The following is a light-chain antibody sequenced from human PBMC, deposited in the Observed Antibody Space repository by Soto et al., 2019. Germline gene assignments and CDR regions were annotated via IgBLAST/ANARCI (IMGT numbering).Light chain of an antibody. V-gene: IGLV3-9*01. Sequence: SYELTQPLSVSVALGQTATITCGGNNIGSKNVHWYQQRPGQAPVLVIYRNTNRPSGIPERFSGSNSGNTATLTISRAQAGDEADYYCQVWDSSTAPVFGGGTKLTVL. CDR1: NIGSKN. J-gene: IGLJ2*01. CDR3: QVWDSSTAPV. CDR2: RNT.